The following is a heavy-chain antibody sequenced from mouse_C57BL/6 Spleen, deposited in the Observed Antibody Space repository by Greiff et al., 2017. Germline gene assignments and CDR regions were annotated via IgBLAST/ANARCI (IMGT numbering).Heavy chain of an antibody. CDR1: GYAFSSYW. Sequence: VQLLQSGAELVKPGASVKISCKASGYAFSSYWMNWVKQRPGKGLEWIGQIYPGDGDTNYNGKFKGKATLAADKSSSTAYMQLSSLTSEDSAVYFCARDYYGSSYDFDYWGQGTTLTVSS. D-gene: IGHD1-1*01. J-gene: IGHJ2*01. V-gene: IGHV1-80*01. CDR2: IYPGDGDT. CDR3: ARDYYGSSYDFDY.